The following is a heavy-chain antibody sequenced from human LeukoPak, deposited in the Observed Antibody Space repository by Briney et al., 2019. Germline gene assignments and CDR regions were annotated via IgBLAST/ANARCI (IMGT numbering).Heavy chain of an antibody. Sequence: PSETLSLTCTVSGGSNNSYYWSWIRQPPGRGLEWIGYTHPSGNTNYSPSLKSRVTISIDMSRNQFSLKLSSVTAADTAVYYCARKAPKKGWFDPWGQGTLVTVSS. CDR1: GGSNNSYY. CDR3: ARKAPKKGWFDP. V-gene: IGHV4-4*09. J-gene: IGHJ5*02. CDR2: THPSGNT.